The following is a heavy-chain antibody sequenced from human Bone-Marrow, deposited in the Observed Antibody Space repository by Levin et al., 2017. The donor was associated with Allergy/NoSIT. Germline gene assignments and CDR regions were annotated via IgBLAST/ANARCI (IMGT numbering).Heavy chain of an antibody. CDR1: GGSISSGDYY. D-gene: IGHD3-3*01. CDR3: ARGYYDFWSGYYSFTDSNYFDY. CDR2: IYYSGST. Sequence: PSQTLSLTCTVSGGSISSGDYYWSWIRQPPGKGLEWIGYIYYSGSTYYNPSLKSRVTISVDTSKNQFSLKLSSVTAADTAVYYCARGYYDFWSGYYSFTDSNYFDYWGQGTLVTVSS. V-gene: IGHV4-30-4*01. J-gene: IGHJ4*02.